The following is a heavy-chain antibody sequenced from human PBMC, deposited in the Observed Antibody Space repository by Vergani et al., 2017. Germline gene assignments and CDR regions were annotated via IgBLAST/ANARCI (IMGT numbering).Heavy chain of an antibody. CDR2: ISVYNGET. CDR3: ARDRGNSGDYNFDY. CDR1: GYTFRNYG. Sequence: QVQLVQSGAEVKKPWASVKVSCEGSGYTFRNYGISWVRQAPGEGLEWLGWISVYNGETKFAQKFQGRVTLTRDTSTDTAYMEMGSLRSDDTAVYYCARDRGNSGDYNFDYWGQGTLVTVSS. V-gene: IGHV1-18*04. J-gene: IGHJ4*02. D-gene: IGHD1-26*01.